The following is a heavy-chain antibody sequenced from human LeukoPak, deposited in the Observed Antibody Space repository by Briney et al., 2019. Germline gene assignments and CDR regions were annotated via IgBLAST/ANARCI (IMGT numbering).Heavy chain of an antibody. J-gene: IGHJ4*02. D-gene: IGHD6-19*01. CDR1: GGSFSGYY. CDR3: ARVGVAGTTYYFDY. V-gene: IGHV4-34*01. CDR2: INHSGST. Sequence: SETLSLTCAVYGGSFSGYYWNWIRQPPGKGLEWIGEINHSGSTNYNPSLKSRVTISVDTSKNQFSLKLSSVTAADTAVYYCARVGVAGTTYYFDYWGQGTLVTVSS.